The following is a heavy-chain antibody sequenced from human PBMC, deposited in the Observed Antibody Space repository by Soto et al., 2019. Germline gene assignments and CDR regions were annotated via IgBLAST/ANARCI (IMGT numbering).Heavy chain of an antibody. Sequence: SVKVSCKASGGTFSSYTISWVRQAPGQGLEWMGRVIPILGIANYAQKFQGRVTITADKSTSTAYMELSSLRSEDTAVYYCAREPQWFGELSMAPNWGQGTLVTSPQ. V-gene: IGHV1-69*04. CDR2: VIPILGIA. J-gene: IGHJ4*02. D-gene: IGHD3-10*01. CDR3: AREPQWFGELSMAPN. CDR1: GGTFSSYT.